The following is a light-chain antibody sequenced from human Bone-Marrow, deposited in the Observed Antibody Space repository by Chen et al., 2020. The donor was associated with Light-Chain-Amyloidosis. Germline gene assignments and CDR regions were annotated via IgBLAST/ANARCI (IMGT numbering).Light chain of an antibody. CDR2: AAS. CDR3: QQCYSSLLLT. Sequence: DIQMIQSPSSLSASVGDRVTITCRASKSISSYVNWYQLKPGKAPKLLIFAASSLQSGVPSRFSGGGSGTDFTLTISSLQPEDSATYFCQQCYSSLLLTFGGGTKVEIK. V-gene: IGKV1-39*01. CDR1: KSISSY. J-gene: IGKJ4*01.